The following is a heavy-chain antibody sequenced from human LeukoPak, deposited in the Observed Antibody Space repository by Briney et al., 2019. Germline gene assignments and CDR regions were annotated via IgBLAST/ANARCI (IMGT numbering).Heavy chain of an antibody. D-gene: IGHD2-2*01. Sequence: SETLSLTCTVSGGSISSGDYYWSWIRQPPGKGLEWIGYIYYSGSTYYNPSLKSRVTISVDTSKNQFSLKLGSVTAADTAVYYCARDIVVVPAASAESNWYFDLWGRGTLVTVSS. CDR1: GGSISSGDYY. V-gene: IGHV4-30-4*08. CDR3: ARDIVVVPAASAESNWYFDL. J-gene: IGHJ2*01. CDR2: IYYSGST.